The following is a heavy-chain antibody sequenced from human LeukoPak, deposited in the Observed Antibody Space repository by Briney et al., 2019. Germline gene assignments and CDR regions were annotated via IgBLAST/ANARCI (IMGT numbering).Heavy chain of an antibody. V-gene: IGHV3-23*01. Sequence: GGSLRLSCAASGFTFSSYAMSWVRQAPGKGLEWVSAIGGSGGSTYYADSVKGRFTISRDNSKNTLYLQMNSLRAEDTAVYYCATPPGIAEADPDYWGQGTLVTVSS. CDR2: IGGSGGST. CDR1: GFTFSSYA. J-gene: IGHJ4*02. D-gene: IGHD6-19*01. CDR3: ATPPGIAEADPDY.